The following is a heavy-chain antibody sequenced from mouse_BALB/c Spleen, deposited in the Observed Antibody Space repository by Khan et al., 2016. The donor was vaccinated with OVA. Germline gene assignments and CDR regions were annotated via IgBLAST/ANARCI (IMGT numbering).Heavy chain of an antibody. CDR2: INPHIGET. D-gene: IGHD1-1*01. Sequence: VQLQQSGPELVKPGASVKISCKASGYSFIGYFMNWVMQSHGKSLEWIGRINPHIGETFYNQKFKGKATLTVDESSSTVHMELRSLASEDSAVYYCARKNGSDFDYWGQGTTLTVSS. V-gene: IGHV1-20*02. J-gene: IGHJ2*01. CDR1: GYSFIGYF. CDR3: ARKNGSDFDY.